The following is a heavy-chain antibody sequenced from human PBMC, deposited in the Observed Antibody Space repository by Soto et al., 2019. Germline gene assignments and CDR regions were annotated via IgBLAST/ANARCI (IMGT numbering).Heavy chain of an antibody. Sequence: GGSLRLSCAASGFTFSSYAMSWVRQAPGKGLEWVSAISGSGGSTYYADSVKGRFTISRDNSKNTMYLQMNSLRAEDTAVYYCAKDGEHQESWGEQWLVQFLHWGQGTLVTVSS. D-gene: IGHD6-19*01. CDR2: ISGSGGST. CDR3: AKDGEHQESWGEQWLVQFLH. CDR1: GFTFSSYA. V-gene: IGHV3-23*01. J-gene: IGHJ4*02.